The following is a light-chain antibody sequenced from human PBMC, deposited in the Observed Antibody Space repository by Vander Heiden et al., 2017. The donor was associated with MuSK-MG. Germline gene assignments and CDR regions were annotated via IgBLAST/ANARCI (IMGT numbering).Light chain of an antibody. Sequence: QSVLAQPPSGSGAPGQRVTISCTGTNSNIGAGYDIHWYQQFPGTAPKLLIYGNTNRPSGVPDRFSASKSDTSASLTISGLQADDEADYYCQSYDTALSGGLFGGGTKLTVL. CDR2: GNT. V-gene: IGLV1-40*01. CDR3: QSYDTALSGGL. CDR1: NSNIGAGYD. J-gene: IGLJ3*02.